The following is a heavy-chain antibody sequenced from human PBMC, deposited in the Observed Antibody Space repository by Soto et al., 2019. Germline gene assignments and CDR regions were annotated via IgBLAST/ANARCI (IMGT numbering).Heavy chain of an antibody. CDR1: GFTVTNKY. J-gene: IGHJ2*01. CDR2: IYSGGAT. CDR3: ARVDYGDYGWYFDL. V-gene: IGHV3-53*01. Sequence: EVQLVESGGNLIQPGGSLRLSCAASGFTVTNKYMTWVRQAPGKGLEWVSLIYSGGATSYADSVKGRFTISRDNSKDILYLQANSLRAADTAVYYCARVDYGDYGWYFDLWGRGTLVTVSS. D-gene: IGHD4-17*01.